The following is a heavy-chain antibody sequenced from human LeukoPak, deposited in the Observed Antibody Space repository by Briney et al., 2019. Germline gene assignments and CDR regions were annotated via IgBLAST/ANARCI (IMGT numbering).Heavy chain of an antibody. CDR2: VNPNSGCR. D-gene: IGHD6-13*01. CDR3: ARSQWGIASAGLDY. CDR1: GYTFTGYY. J-gene: IGHJ4*02. Sequence: ASVKVSCKASGYTFTGYYIHWVRQAPGQGLECMGWVNPNSGCRNYAQKFQGRVTMTRDTTISTAYMELSSLRSDDTAVYYCARSQWGIASAGLDYWGQGTLVSVSS. V-gene: IGHV1-2*02.